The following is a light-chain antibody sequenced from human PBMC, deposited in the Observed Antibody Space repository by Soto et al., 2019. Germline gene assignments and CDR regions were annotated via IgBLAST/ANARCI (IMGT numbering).Light chain of an antibody. J-gene: IGLJ3*02. CDR2: DVS. CDR1: SSDVGAYKH. CDR3: SSYTTSSTVV. Sequence: QSALTQPASVSGSPGQSITISCTGSSSDVGAYKHVSWYQQHPGKAPKFIIYDVSDRPPGISNRFSGSKSGNTASLTISGVQADDEGDYYCSSYTTSSTVVFGGGTKLTVL. V-gene: IGLV2-14*03.